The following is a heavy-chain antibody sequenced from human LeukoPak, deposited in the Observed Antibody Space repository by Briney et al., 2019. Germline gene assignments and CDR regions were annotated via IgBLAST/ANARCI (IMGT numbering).Heavy chain of an antibody. D-gene: IGHD1-26*01. V-gene: IGHV3-23*01. J-gene: IGHJ3*02. Sequence: GGSLRLSCAASGFTFSSYAMSWVRQAPGKGLGWVSGISGSGGSTYHADSVKGRFTISRDNSKNTLYLQMNSLRAEDTAVYYCARGGSYLSAFDIWGRGTMVTVSS. CDR3: ARGGSYLSAFDI. CDR2: ISGSGGST. CDR1: GFTFSSYA.